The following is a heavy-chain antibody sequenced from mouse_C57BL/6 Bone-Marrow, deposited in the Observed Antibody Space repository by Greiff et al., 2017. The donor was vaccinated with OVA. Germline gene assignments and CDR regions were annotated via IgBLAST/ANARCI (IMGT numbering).Heavy chain of an antibody. Sequence: VQLQQSGPGLVQPSQSLSITCTVSGFSLTSYGVHWVRQSPGKGLEWLGVIWSGGSTDYNAAFISRLSISKDNSKSQVFFKMNSLQADDTAIYYCARKEGYYGSSPYYYAMDYWGQGTSVTVSS. V-gene: IGHV2-2*01. CDR2: IWSGGST. D-gene: IGHD1-1*01. CDR3: ARKEGYYGSSPYYYAMDY. J-gene: IGHJ4*01. CDR1: GFSLTSYG.